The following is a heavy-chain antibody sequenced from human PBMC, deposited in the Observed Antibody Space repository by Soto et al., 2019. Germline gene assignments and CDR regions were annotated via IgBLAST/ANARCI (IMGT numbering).Heavy chain of an antibody. D-gene: IGHD4-17*01. Sequence: QVQLQQWGAGLLKPSETLSLTCAVHGGSFSGYYWSWIRQTPGKGLEWIGEVNHIGLTNYSPSRRSRVTRPADLSRNRFSLKLSSVTVADTAIYYCARKGALLIGDQGVYFQHWGQGTPVTVSS. J-gene: IGHJ1*01. CDR1: GGSFSGYY. V-gene: IGHV4-34*01. CDR2: VNHIGLT. CDR3: ARKGALLIGDQGVYFQH.